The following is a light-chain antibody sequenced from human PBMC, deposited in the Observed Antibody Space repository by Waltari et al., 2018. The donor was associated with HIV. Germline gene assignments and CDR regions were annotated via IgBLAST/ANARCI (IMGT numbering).Light chain of an antibody. Sequence: QSALTQPRSMSGSPGQSVTISCTGTSSDVGGYNYVSWYQQHPGKAPKLMIFDVNKRPSGVPDRFSGSKSGNTASLTISGLQAEDEADYYCCSYADNYTWVFGG. CDR2: DVN. J-gene: IGLJ3*02. V-gene: IGLV2-11*01. CDR1: SSDVGGYNY. CDR3: CSYADNYTWV.